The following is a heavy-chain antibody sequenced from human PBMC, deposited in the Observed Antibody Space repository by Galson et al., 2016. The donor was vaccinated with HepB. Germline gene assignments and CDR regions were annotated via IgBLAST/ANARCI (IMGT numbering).Heavy chain of an antibody. V-gene: IGHV3-23*01. Sequence: SLRLSCAASGFSFSNSGMSWVRQAPGRGLEWVSGITCSGDATHYADFVKGRFTISRDNSKNTLYLYMDNLTAGDTAIYYCGKHGGFDYWGQGALVTVPS. D-gene: IGHD3-16*01. J-gene: IGHJ4*02. CDR1: GFSFSNSG. CDR2: ITCSGDAT. CDR3: GKHGGFDY.